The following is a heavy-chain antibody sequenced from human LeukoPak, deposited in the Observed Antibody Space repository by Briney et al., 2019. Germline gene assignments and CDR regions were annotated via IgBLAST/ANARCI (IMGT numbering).Heavy chain of an antibody. Sequence: PSETLSLTCTVSGGSITNYYWSWIRQPPGKGLEWIGYVYSSGNTNYNPSLKSRVTISLDTSKNQFSLKLSSVTAADTAVYYCARGASLGYFDYWGQGTLVTVSS. CDR3: ARGASLGYFDY. D-gene: IGHD3-16*01. V-gene: IGHV4-59*01. CDR1: GGSITNYY. J-gene: IGHJ4*02. CDR2: VYSSGNT.